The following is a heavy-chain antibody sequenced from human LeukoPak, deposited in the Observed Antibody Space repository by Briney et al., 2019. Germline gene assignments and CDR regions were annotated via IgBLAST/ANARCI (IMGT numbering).Heavy chain of an antibody. CDR1: GGSFSGYY. D-gene: IGHD3-10*01. CDR3: ARARDYYGSGSYYKFGLYGMDV. CDR2: INHGGST. V-gene: IGHV4-34*01. J-gene: IGHJ6*02. Sequence: SETLSLTCAVYGGSFSGYYWSWIRQPPGKGLEWIGEINHGGSTNYDPSLKSRVTISVDTSKNQFSLKLSSVTAADTAVYYCARARDYYGSGSYYKFGLYGMDVWGQGTTVTVSS.